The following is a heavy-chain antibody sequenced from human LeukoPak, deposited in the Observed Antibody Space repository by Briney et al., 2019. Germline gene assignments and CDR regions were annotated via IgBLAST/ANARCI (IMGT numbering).Heavy chain of an antibody. D-gene: IGHD6-19*01. CDR2: IKQDGSEK. J-gene: IGHJ5*02. V-gene: IGHV3-7*01. CDR1: GFTFSSYW. Sequence: GGSLRLSCAASGFTFSSYWMSWVRQAPGKGLEWVANIKQDGSEKYYVDSVKGRFTISRDNAKNSLYLQMNSLRAEDTAVYYCARDGSGWFNWFDPWGQGTLVTVSS. CDR3: ARDGSGWFNWFDP.